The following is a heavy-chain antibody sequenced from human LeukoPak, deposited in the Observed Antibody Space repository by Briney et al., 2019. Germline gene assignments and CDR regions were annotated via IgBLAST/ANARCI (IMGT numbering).Heavy chain of an antibody. V-gene: IGHV4-59*08. D-gene: IGHD6-13*01. CDR2: IYYSGST. Sequence: SETLSLTCTVSGGSISSYYWSWIRQPPGKGLEWIGYIYYSGSTNYHPSLKSRVTISVDTSKDQFSVKLSSGTAADTAGYYWARHKPGDSSRLYFFDYWGQGTLVTVSS. J-gene: IGHJ4*02. CDR3: ARHKPGDSSRLYFFDY. CDR1: GGSISSYY.